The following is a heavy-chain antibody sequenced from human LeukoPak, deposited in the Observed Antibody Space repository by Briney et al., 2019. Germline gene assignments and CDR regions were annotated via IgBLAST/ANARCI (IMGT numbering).Heavy chain of an antibody. CDR2: VSTYNGNT. D-gene: IGHD6-19*01. J-gene: IGHJ4*02. Sequence: ASVKVSCKASGYTFTGYYMHWVRQAPGQGLEWMGWVSTYNGNTNYAQKFQGRVTMTTDTSTSTAYMELRSLRSDDTAMYYCARDLSLYSSGWYDGYWGQGTLVTVSS. CDR1: GYTFTGYY. V-gene: IGHV1-18*04. CDR3: ARDLSLYSSGWYDGY.